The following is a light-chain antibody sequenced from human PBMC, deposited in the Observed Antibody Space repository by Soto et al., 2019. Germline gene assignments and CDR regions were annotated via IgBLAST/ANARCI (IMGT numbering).Light chain of an antibody. J-gene: IGKJ1*01. CDR2: AAS. CDR3: PQSYSTPWT. CDR1: QSISSY. Sequence: DIQMTQSPSSLSASVGDRVTITCRASQSISSYLNWYQQKPGKAPKLLIYAASSLQSGVPSRFRGSGSGTEFTLTISSLQPEDFATYYCPQSYSTPWTFGQGTEVEIK. V-gene: IGKV1-39*01.